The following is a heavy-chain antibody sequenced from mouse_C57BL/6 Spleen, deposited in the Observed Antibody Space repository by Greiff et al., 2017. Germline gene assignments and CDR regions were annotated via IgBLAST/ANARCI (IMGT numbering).Heavy chain of an antibody. D-gene: IGHD2-4*01. V-gene: IGHV5-16*01. CDR2: INYDGSST. Sequence: EVHLVESEGGLVQPGSSMKLSCTASGFTFSDYYMAWVRQVPEKGLEWVANINYDGSSTYYLDSLKSRFIISRDNAKNILYLQMSSLKSEDTSTYYCARGYYDYEDYAMDYWGQGTSVTVSS. J-gene: IGHJ4*01. CDR1: GFTFSDYY. CDR3: ARGYYDYEDYAMDY.